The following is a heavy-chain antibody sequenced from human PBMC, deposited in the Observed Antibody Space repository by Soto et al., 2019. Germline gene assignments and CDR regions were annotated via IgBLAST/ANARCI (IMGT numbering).Heavy chain of an antibody. J-gene: IGHJ4*02. D-gene: IGHD4-17*01. CDR2: ISSSSSTV. Sequence: GGSLRLSCAASGFTFISYSRNWVPQAPGKGLEWVSYISSSSSTVYYADSVKGRFTISRDNARNSLYLQMNSLRAEDTAVYYCARISTVTTVDFWGQGILVTVSS. CDR3: ARISTVTTVDF. CDR1: GFTFISYS. V-gene: IGHV3-48*01.